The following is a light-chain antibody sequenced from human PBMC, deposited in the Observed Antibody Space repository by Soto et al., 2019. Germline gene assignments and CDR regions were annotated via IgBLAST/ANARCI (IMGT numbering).Light chain of an antibody. CDR3: KQYSTSPLT. CDR2: GAS. Sequence: EIGLTQSPGTLSLSPGERATLSCRTSQSVRSSHLAWYQQKSGQAPRLLIYGASSRATGIQDRFSGSGSGTDFTLTISRLEPEDFAVYHCKQYSTSPLTFGGGTKVDIK. CDR1: QSVRSSH. V-gene: IGKV3-20*01. J-gene: IGKJ4*01.